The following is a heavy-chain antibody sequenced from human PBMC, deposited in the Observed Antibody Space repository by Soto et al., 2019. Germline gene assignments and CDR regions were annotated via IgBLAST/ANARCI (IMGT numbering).Heavy chain of an antibody. CDR1: GVSISSYY. Sequence: PXETLSLTCTVAGVSISSYYWSWIRQPPGKGLEWIGYIYYSGSTNYNPSLKSRVTISVDTSKNQFSLKLSSVTAADTAVYYCARGGQAAAGKFDPWGQGTLVTVSS. CDR2: IYYSGST. D-gene: IGHD6-13*01. CDR3: ARGGQAAAGKFDP. V-gene: IGHV4-59*01. J-gene: IGHJ5*02.